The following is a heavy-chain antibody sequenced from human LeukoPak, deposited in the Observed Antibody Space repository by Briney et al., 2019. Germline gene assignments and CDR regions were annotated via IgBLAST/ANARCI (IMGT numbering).Heavy chain of an antibody. V-gene: IGHV3-43*01. D-gene: IGHD4-23*01. CDR3: VKVEGGNLHDAFEI. CDR1: GFTFDDFA. J-gene: IGHJ3*02. CDR2: ISWDGDSI. Sequence: GGSLRLSCAASGFTFDDFAMHWVRQAPGKGLEWVSLISWDGDSIYYASSVKGRFTISRDNSKDSLYLQMNSLRREDTALYYCVKVEGGNLHDAFEIWGQGTMVTVSS.